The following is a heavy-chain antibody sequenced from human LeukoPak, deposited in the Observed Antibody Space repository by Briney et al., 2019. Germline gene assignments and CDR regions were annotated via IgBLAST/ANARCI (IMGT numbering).Heavy chain of an antibody. CDR3: ARDNPRTTGYSSGSSFDF. V-gene: IGHV3-20*04. CDR2: INWNGGST. D-gene: IGHD6-19*01. CDR1: GFTFSSYW. J-gene: IGHJ4*02. Sequence: PGGSLRLSCAASGFTFSSYWMHWVRQAPGKGLEWVSGINWNGGSTGYADSVKGRFTISRDNAKNSLYLQMNSLRAEDTALYYCARDNPRTTGYSSGSSFDFWGQGILVTVSS.